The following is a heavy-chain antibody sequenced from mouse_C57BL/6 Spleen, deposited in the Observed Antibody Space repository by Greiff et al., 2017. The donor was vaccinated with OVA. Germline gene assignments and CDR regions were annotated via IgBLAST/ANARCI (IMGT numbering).Heavy chain of an antibody. V-gene: IGHV14-4*01. CDR1: GFNIKDDY. D-gene: IGHD4-1*02. CDR2: IDPENGDT. J-gene: IGHJ2*01. CDR3: TTLQLDD. Sequence: VHVKQSGAELVRPGASVKLSCTASGFNIKDDYMHWVKQRPEQGLEWIGWIDPENGDTEYASKFQGKATITADTSSNTAYLQLSSLTSEDTAVYYCTTLQLDDWGQGTTLTVSS.